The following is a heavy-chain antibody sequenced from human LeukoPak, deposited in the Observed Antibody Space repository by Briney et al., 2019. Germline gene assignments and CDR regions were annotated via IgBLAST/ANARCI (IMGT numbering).Heavy chain of an antibody. D-gene: IGHD3-10*01. J-gene: IGHJ5*02. CDR3: ARVGRTDWSDP. V-gene: IGHV4-30-2*01. Sequence: SETLSLTCAVSGGSISSGDYSWSWIRQPPGKGLEWVGYIYYSGSTYYNPSLKSRVTISGDRSKNQFSLKLSSVTAADTAVYYCARVGRTDWSDPWGQGTLVTVSS. CDR2: IYYSGST. CDR1: GGSISSGDYS.